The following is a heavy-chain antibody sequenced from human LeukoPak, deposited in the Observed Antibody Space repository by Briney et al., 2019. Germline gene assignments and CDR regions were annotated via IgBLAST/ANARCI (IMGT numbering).Heavy chain of an antibody. CDR3: ASLVTDFDY. J-gene: IGHJ4*02. Sequence: PSETLSLTCTVSGVSISSSSYYWGWIRQPPGKGLEWIGSIYYSGSTYYNPSLKSRVTISVDTSKNQFSLKLSSVTAADTAVYYCASLVTDFDYWGQGTLVTVSS. V-gene: IGHV4-39*01. CDR1: GVSISSSSYY. CDR2: IYYSGST.